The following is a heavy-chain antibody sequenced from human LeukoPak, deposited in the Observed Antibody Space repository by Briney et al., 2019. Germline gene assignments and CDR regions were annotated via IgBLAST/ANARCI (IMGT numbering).Heavy chain of an antibody. CDR3: ARRRIDSMYNWFDP. CDR2: IYNSGST. J-gene: IGHJ5*02. Sequence: PSETLSLTCSVSGASISSQYWTWIRQPPGKGPEWIGYIYNSGSTNYNPSLKSRVTMSIDTSKNQFSLRLTSVTAADTAVYYCARRRIDSMYNWFDPWGQGTLVIVSS. CDR1: GASISSQY. V-gene: IGHV4-59*11. D-gene: IGHD2-21*01.